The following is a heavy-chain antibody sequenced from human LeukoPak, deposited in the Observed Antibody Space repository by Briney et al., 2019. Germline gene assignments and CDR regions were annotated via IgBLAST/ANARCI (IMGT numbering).Heavy chain of an antibody. D-gene: IGHD2-8*01. CDR2: IKSRADGGTT. J-gene: IGHJ4*02. V-gene: IGHV3-15*01. CDR1: GFTFSNAW. Sequence: GGSLRLSCAASGFTFSNAWMSWVRQAPGKGLEWVGRIKSRADGGTTDYAAPAKGRFTMSRDDSKNTLFLQMNSLKAEDTAVYYCTRSSYTNSWFFYWGQGSLVTVSS. CDR3: TRSSYTNSWFFY.